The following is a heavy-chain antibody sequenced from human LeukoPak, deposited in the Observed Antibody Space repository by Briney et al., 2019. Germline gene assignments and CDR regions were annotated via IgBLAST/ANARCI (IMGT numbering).Heavy chain of an antibody. CDR3: AKDLYYYDSSGYYLSLDY. V-gene: IGHV3-33*06. D-gene: IGHD3-22*01. CDR2: IWYDGSNK. CDR1: GFTFSSYG. J-gene: IGHJ4*02. Sequence: PGGSLRLSCAASGFTFSSYGMHWVRQAPGKGLEWVAVIWYDGSNKYYADSVKGRFTISRDNSKNTLYLQMNSLRAEDTAVYYCAKDLYYYDSSGYYLSLDYWGQGTLVTVSS.